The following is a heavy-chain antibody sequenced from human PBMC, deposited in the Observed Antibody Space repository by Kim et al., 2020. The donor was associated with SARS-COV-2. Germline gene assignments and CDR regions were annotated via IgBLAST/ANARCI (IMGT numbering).Heavy chain of an antibody. J-gene: IGHJ4*02. D-gene: IGHD2-2*01. CDR3: ARQDCSSTSCYNFDY. V-gene: IGHV4-59*08. Sequence: PSLKSPVTIAVDPSKNRFSLKRSSVTAADTAVYYCARQDCSSTSCYNFDYWGQGTLVTVSS.